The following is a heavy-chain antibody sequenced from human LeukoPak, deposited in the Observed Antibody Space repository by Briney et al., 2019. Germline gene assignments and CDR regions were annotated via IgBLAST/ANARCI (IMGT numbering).Heavy chain of an antibody. V-gene: IGHV4-34*08. CDR1: GFTFSNYY. CDR3: AGYCTNGVCYAGVDY. CDR2: INHSGST. J-gene: IGHJ4*02. D-gene: IGHD2-8*01. Sequence: GSLRLSCAASGFTFSNYYMSWIRQAPGKGLEWIGEINHSGSTNYNPSLKSRVTISVDTSKNQFSLKLSSMTAADTAVYYCAGYCTNGVCYAGVDYWGQGTLVTVSS.